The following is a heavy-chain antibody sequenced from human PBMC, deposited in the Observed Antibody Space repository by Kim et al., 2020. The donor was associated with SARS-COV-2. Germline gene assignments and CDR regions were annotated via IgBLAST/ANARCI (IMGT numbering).Heavy chain of an antibody. J-gene: IGHJ6*02. Sequence: AASVKGRFTIPRDDSKGIAYLQMNSLKTEDTAVYYCTREFYSVDYYYGMDVWGQGTTVTVSS. CDR3: TREFYSVDYYYGMDV. D-gene: IGHD2-21*01. V-gene: IGHV3-49*02.